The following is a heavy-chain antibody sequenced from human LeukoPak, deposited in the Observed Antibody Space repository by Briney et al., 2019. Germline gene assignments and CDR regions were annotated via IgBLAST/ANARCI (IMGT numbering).Heavy chain of an antibody. CDR1: GFTFGSYA. CDR3: AKDYGDYDGVRFSDY. V-gene: IGHV3-23*01. CDR2: IRSSGGNT. Sequence: SGGFLRLSCAASGFTFGSYAMSWVRQAPGKGLEWVSLIRSSGGNTYYADSVKGRFTISRDNSKNTLYLQMNSLRVEDTAVYYCAKDYGDYDGVRFSDYWGQGALVTVSS. D-gene: IGHD4-17*01. J-gene: IGHJ4*02.